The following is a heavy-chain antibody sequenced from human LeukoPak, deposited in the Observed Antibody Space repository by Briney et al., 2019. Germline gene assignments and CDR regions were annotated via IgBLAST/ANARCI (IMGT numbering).Heavy chain of an antibody. CDR2: IYYSGST. CDR3: ARAGTDFWSGYPSTYYFDY. V-gene: IGHV4-39*07. Sequence: PSETLSLTCTVSGGSISSSSYYWGWIRQPPGKGLEWIGSIYYSGSTYYNPSLKSRVTISVDTSKNQFSLKLSSVTAADTAVYYCARAGTDFWSGYPSTYYFDYWGQGTLVTVSS. J-gene: IGHJ4*02. D-gene: IGHD3-3*01. CDR1: GGSISSSSYY.